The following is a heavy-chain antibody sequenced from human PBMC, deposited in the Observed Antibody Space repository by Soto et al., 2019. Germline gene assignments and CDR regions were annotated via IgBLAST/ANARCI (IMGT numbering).Heavy chain of an antibody. D-gene: IGHD3-10*01. Sequence: ASVKVSCKASGDTFTTYDINWVRQATGRGLEWMGWINPNSGNIGYAQRFQGRVTMTRDTAIRTAYMEVSSLRSDDTAVYYCARGRASGSYYLLDYWGQGTLVTVSS. CDR1: GDTFTTYD. V-gene: IGHV1-8*01. CDR3: ARGRASGSYYLLDY. J-gene: IGHJ4*02. CDR2: INPNSGNI.